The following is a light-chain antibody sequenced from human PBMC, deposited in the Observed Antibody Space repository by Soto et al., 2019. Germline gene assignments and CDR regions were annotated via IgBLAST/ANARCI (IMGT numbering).Light chain of an antibody. V-gene: IGKV3-11*01. Sequence: ETVMTQSPDTLSLSPGERATLSCRASQSVSDNLAWYQQKPGQAPRLLIYDASNRATGIPARFSGSGSGTDFTLTISSLEPEDFAVYYCQQRRTFGQGTRLEI. CDR3: QQRRT. J-gene: IGKJ5*01. CDR2: DAS. CDR1: QSVSDN.